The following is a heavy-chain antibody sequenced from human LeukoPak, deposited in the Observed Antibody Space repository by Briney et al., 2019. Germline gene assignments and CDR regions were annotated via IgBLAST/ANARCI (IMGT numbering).Heavy chain of an antibody. J-gene: IGHJ4*02. Sequence: PWETLSLTCTVSGGSISSYYWSWIRQPPGKGLEWIGYIYYSGSTNYNPSLKSRVTISVDTSKNQFSLKLSSVTAADTAVYYCASAPAEAAPFDYWGQGTLVTVSS. CDR2: IYYSGST. CDR3: ASAPAEAAPFDY. D-gene: IGHD6-6*01. V-gene: IGHV4-59*01. CDR1: GGSISSYY.